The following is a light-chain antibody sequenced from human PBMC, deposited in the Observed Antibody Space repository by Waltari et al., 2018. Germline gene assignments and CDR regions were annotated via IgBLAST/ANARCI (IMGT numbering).Light chain of an antibody. CDR1: SRDVGGYND. J-gene: IGLJ6*01. Sequence: QAALTQPPSVSKSLGQSVTISCTGTSRDVGGYNDVSGYRQLPGTPPSIRIYDVSKRHSGVSDRFSGSKSGNTASLTISGLQGEDEADYYCCSYRSGITFVCGSGTKLTVL. CDR2: DVS. CDR3: CSYRSGITFV. V-gene: IGLV2-18*02.